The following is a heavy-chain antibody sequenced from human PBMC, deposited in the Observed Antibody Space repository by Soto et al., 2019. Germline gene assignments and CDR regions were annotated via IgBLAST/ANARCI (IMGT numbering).Heavy chain of an antibody. J-gene: IGHJ4*02. Sequence: GGSLRLSCAASGFTFSGSPIHWVRQASGKGLEWVARMRSKANSFATTYADSVKGRFTISRDNSKNTLYLQMNSLRAEDTAVYYCARDYLVVPLRVIDYWGQGTLVTVSS. CDR2: MRSKANSFAT. CDR1: GFTFSGSP. V-gene: IGHV3-73*01. CDR3: ARDYLVVPLRVIDY. D-gene: IGHD2-2*01.